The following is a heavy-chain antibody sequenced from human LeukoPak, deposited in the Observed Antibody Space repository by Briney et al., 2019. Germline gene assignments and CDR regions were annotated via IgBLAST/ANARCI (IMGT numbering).Heavy chain of an antibody. J-gene: IGHJ4*02. CDR1: GHTFTSYY. CDR3: ARDEGYYGAPLFDY. Sequence: ASVKVSCKASGHTFTSYYIHWVRQAPGQGLEWVGIINPSGGSATYAPEFQGRLTMTRDTSTSTVYMELGSLRSEDTAVYYCARDEGYYGAPLFDYWGQGTLVTVSS. CDR2: INPSGGSA. V-gene: IGHV1-46*01. D-gene: IGHD4/OR15-4a*01.